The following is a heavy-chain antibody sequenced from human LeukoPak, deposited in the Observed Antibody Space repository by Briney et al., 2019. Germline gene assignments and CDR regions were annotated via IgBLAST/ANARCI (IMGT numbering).Heavy chain of an antibody. CDR3: ATLSGYYYAYFDY. D-gene: IGHD3-22*01. V-gene: IGHV1-24*01. J-gene: IGHJ4*02. CDR1: GYTFTSYG. CDR2: FDPEDGET. Sequence: ASVKVSCKASGYTFTSYGISWVRQAPGQGLEWMGGFDPEDGETIYAQKFQGRVTMTEDTSTDTAYMELSSLRSEDTAVYYCATLSGYYYAYFDYWGQGTLVTVSS.